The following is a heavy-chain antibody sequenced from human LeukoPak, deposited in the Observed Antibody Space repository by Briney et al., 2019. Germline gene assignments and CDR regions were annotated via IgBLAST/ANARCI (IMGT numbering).Heavy chain of an antibody. CDR2: IYTSGST. V-gene: IGHV4-4*07. J-gene: IGHJ4*02. CDR3: ARVGYSSSSLDY. CDR1: GGSISSYY. Sequence: SETLSLTCTVSGGSISSYYWSWIRQPAGKGLEWIGRIYTSGSTNYNPSLKSRVTMSVDTPKNQFSLKLSSVTAADTAVYHCARVGYSSSSLDYWGQGTLVTVSS. D-gene: IGHD6-13*01.